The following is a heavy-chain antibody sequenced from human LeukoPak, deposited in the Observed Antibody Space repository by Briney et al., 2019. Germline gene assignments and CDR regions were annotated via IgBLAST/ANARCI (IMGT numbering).Heavy chain of an antibody. CDR3: ARGEYYYDSSEGYFDY. Sequence: PGGSLRLSCAASRFTFSDYYMNWIRQAPGKGMEWVSYISNSGSTIYYADSVKGRFTISRDNAKNSLYLQMNSLRAEDTAVYYCARGEYYYDSSEGYFDYWGQGTLVTVSS. J-gene: IGHJ4*02. CDR1: RFTFSDYY. CDR2: ISNSGSTI. V-gene: IGHV3-11*01. D-gene: IGHD3-22*01.